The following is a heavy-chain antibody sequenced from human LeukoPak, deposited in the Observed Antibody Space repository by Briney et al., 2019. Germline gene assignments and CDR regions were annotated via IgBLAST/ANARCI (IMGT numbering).Heavy chain of an antibody. D-gene: IGHD3-10*01. Sequence: SETLSLTCTVSGGSISSSSYYWGWIRQPPGKGLEWIGYIYYSGSTNYNPSLKSRVTISVDTSKNQFSLKLSSATAADTAVYYCARQITMVRGVTTFDFDYWGQGTLVTVSS. CDR2: IYYSGST. CDR1: GGSISSSSYY. J-gene: IGHJ4*02. V-gene: IGHV4-61*05. CDR3: ARQITMVRGVTTFDFDY.